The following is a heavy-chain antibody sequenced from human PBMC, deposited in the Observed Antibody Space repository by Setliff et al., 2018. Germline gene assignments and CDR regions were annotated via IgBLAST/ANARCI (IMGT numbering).Heavy chain of an antibody. D-gene: IGHD2-2*01. V-gene: IGHV4-38-2*01. CDR2: IYHSGST. Sequence: SETLSLTCAVSGYSISSGYYWGWVRQPPGKGREWIGSIYHSGSTYYNPSLKSRVTISVDTSKNQSSLKLTSVTAADPAVYYCARVARVVLSRNAFDIWGQGTMVTVSS. J-gene: IGHJ3*02. CDR3: ARVARVVLSRNAFDI. CDR1: GYSISSGYY.